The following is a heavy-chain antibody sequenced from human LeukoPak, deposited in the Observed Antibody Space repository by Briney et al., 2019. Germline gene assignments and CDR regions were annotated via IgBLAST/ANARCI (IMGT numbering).Heavy chain of an antibody. J-gene: IGHJ4*02. D-gene: IGHD2-2*01. CDR1: GYTSTGYY. CDR3: ARGDIVVVPAAPLSVY. V-gene: IGHV1-2*02. Sequence: ASVKVSCKASGYTSTGYYMHWVRQAPGQGLEWMGWINPNSGGTNYAQKFQGRVTMTRDTSISTAYMELSRLRSDDTAVYYCARGDIVVVPAAPLSVYWGQGTLVTVSS. CDR2: INPNSGGT.